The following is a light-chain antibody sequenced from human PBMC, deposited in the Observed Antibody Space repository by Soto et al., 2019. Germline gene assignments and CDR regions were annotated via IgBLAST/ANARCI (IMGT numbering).Light chain of an antibody. V-gene: IGKV3-20*01. J-gene: IGKJ5*01. CDR2: GAS. CDR3: QQYGSSPRIT. CDR1: QSISSNS. Sequence: EMVLTQSPGTLSLSPGERATLSCRASQSISSNSLAWYQQKPGQAPRLFIYGASSRATGIPDRFSGSGSGSHFTLTISRLKPEDFALYYCQQYGSSPRITFGQGTRLEIK.